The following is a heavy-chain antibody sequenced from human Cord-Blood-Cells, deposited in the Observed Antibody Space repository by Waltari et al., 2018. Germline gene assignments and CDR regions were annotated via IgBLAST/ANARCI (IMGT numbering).Heavy chain of an antibody. Sequence: QVQLQESGPGLVKPSETLSLTCTVSGGSISSYYWSWIRQPPGKGLEWIGYIYYSGSTNCNPSLKSRVTISVDTSKNQFSLKLSSVTAADTAVYYCARGSSSFAFDIWGQGTMVTVSS. J-gene: IGHJ3*02. D-gene: IGHD6-6*01. CDR2: IYYSGST. V-gene: IGHV4-59*01. CDR1: GGSISSYY. CDR3: ARGSSSFAFDI.